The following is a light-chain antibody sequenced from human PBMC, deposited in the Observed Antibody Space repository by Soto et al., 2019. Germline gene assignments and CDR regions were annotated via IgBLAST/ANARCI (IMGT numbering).Light chain of an antibody. V-gene: IGLV2-14*01. CDR2: DVS. J-gene: IGLJ1*01. Sequence: QSALTQPASVSGSPGQSITISCTGTSSDVGGYNYVSWYQQHPGKAPKLMIYDVSNRPSGVSSRFSGSKSGNTASLTISGLQAEDEADYYCSSYTRSSTLVVFGTGTKVTVL. CDR3: SSYTRSSTLVV. CDR1: SSDVGGYNY.